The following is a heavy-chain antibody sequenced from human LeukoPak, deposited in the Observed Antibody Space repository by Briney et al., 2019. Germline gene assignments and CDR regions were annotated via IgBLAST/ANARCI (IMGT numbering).Heavy chain of an antibody. J-gene: IGHJ4*02. CDR2: IYHSGIT. CDR3: ARGPVDTTYLGFDY. V-gene: IGHV4-4*08. CDR1: GGSISTYY. Sequence: SETLSLTCTVSGGSISTYYWSWIRQPPGRGLEWVGYIYHSGITKYNPSLKSRVTISVDTSKNQFSLKLSSVTAADTAVYYCARGPVDTTYLGFDYWGQGTLVTVSS. D-gene: IGHD5-18*01.